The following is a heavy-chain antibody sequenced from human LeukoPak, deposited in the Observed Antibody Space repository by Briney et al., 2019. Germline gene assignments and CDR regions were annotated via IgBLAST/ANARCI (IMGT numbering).Heavy chain of an antibody. CDR3: ARGDYDFWSGYYTGNWFDP. CDR1: GYTFTGYY. D-gene: IGHD3-3*01. J-gene: IGHJ5*02. Sequence: ASVKVSCKASGYTFTGYYMHWVRQAPGQGLEWMGRINPNSGGTNYAQKFQGRVTMTRDTSISTAYMELSRLRSEDTAVYYCARGDYDFWSGYYTGNWFDPWGQGTLVTVSS. V-gene: IGHV1-2*06. CDR2: INPNSGGT.